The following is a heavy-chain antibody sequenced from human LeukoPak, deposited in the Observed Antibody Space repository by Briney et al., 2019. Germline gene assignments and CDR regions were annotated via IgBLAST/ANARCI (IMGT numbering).Heavy chain of an antibody. J-gene: IGHJ4*02. Sequence: SVKVSCKASGGTFSSYAISWVRQAPGQGLEWTGRIIPILGIANYAQKFQGRVTIAADKSTSTAYMELSSLRSEDTAGYYCARSYGSGSYYFGYWGQGTLVTVSS. CDR3: ARSYGSGSYYFGY. D-gene: IGHD3-10*01. CDR1: GGTFSSYA. CDR2: IIPILGIA. V-gene: IGHV1-69*04.